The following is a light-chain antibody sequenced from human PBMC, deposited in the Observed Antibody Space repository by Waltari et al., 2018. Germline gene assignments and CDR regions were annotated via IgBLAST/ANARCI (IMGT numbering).Light chain of an antibody. CDR1: QSVGSSF. CDR2: GAS. Sequence: EIVLTQSPGTLSLSPGERATLSCRASQSVGSSFLAWYQQKPAQAPRLLMYGASSRATGIPDRFSGSESGTDFTLTISRLEPEDFAVYYCQQYGTSPTFGQGTRLDIK. V-gene: IGKV3-20*01. J-gene: IGKJ5*01. CDR3: QQYGTSPT.